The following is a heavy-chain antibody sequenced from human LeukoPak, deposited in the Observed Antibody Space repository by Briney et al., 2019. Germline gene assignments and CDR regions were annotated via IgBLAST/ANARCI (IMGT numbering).Heavy chain of an antibody. CDR2: ISGSGGST. Sequence: PGGSLRLSCAASGFTFSSYAMSWVRQAPGKGLEWVSVISGSGGSTYYADSVKGRFTISRDNSKNPLYLQMNSLRAEDTAIYYCAKDGRCSSTSCYGAFDYWGQGTLVTVSS. CDR1: GFTFSSYA. D-gene: IGHD2-2*01. CDR3: AKDGRCSSTSCYGAFDY. V-gene: IGHV3-23*01. J-gene: IGHJ4*02.